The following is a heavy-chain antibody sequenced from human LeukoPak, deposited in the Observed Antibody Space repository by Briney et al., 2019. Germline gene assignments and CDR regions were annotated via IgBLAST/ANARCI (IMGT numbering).Heavy chain of an antibody. CDR3: TRDPRHLDY. CDR2: ISPSGTDI. Sequence: GGSLRLSCAVSGFTFSDSYMTWLRQAPGKGLEPLSYISPSGTDISYADSVKGRFTISRDNAKNSLYLQMNNLRADDTAVYYCTRDPRHLDYWGQGTLVTVSS. CDR1: GFTFSDSY. V-gene: IGHV3-11*01. J-gene: IGHJ4*02.